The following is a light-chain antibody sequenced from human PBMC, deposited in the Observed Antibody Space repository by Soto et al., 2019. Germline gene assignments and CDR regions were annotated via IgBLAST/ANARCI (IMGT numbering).Light chain of an antibody. CDR3: SSYAGSNSWV. CDR2: EVS. CDR1: SSDVGGYNY. V-gene: IGLV2-8*01. J-gene: IGLJ3*02. Sequence: QSVLTQPPSASGSPGQSVTISCTGTSSDVGGYNYVSWYQQHPGKAPKLMIYEVSKRPSGVPDRFSGSKSGNTASLTVSGLQAEDEAGYYCSSYAGSNSWVFGGGTQLTVL.